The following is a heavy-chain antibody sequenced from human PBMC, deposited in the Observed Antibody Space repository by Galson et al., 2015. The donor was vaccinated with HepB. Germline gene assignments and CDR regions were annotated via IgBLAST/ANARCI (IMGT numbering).Heavy chain of an antibody. V-gene: IGHV3-23*01. CDR3: ARDGAARLYYFDY. J-gene: IGHJ4*02. CDR1: GFTFSSYA. D-gene: IGHD6-6*01. CDR2: ISGSGGST. Sequence: SLRLSCAASGFTFSSYAMSWVRQAPGKGLEWVSGISGSGGSTHYADSVKGRFTISRDNSKNTLYLQMNSLRAEDTAVYYCARDGAARLYYFDYWSQGTLVTVSS.